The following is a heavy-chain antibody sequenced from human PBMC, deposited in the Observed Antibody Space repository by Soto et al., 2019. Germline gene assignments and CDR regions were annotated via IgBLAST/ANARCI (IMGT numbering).Heavy chain of an antibody. CDR2: ISGTRGRQRNT. CDR1: GFIFSDYA. D-gene: IGHD5-12*01. J-gene: IGHJ5*02. Sequence: PGGSLRLSCAASGFIFSDYAMTWVRQAPGRGLEWVSTISGTRGRQRNTFYTASVKGRFTVTRDNSRNTLFLQMNSLRVEDTAVYCCAKTMARLGGYDMSWLAPWGQGTLVTVSS. CDR3: AKTMARLGGYDMSWLAP. V-gene: IGHV3-23*01.